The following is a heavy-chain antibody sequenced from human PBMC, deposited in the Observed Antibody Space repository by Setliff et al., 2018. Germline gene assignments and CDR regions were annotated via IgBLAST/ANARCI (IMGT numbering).Heavy chain of an antibody. D-gene: IGHD3-22*01. V-gene: IGHV1-69*05. CDR2: TIPIFGTT. J-gene: IGHJ6*03. CDR3: VREGVDSRSSTDYRYYMDV. CDR1: GGTFSSYG. Sequence: SVKVSCKASGGTFSSYGISWVRQAPGQGLEWMGGTIPIFGTTDYAQKFQGRVTIITDESTSTAFMQLSSLRSEDTAVYYCVREGVDSRSSTDYRYYMDVWGKGTTVTV.